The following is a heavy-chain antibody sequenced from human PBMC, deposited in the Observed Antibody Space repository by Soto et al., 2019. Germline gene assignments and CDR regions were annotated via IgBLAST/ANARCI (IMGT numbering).Heavy chain of an antibody. J-gene: IGHJ6*02. CDR3: ARDRWGSSWPNNYYYYYGMDV. CDR1: GFTVSSKY. V-gene: IGHV3-66*01. Sequence: GGSLRLSCAASGFTVSSKYMSWVRQAPGKGLEWVSLIQSGGTTYYADSVKGRFTISRDSSKNMLHLQMDSLRAEDTAVYYCARDRWGSSWPNNYYYYYGMDVWGQGTTVTVSS. D-gene: IGHD6-13*01. CDR2: IQSGGTT.